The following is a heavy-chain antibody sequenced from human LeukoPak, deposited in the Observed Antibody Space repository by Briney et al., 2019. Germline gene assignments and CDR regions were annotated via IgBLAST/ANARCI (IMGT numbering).Heavy chain of an antibody. CDR3: AREREGSGSSIVDY. V-gene: IGHV1-2*02. CDR2: INPNSGGT. J-gene: IGHJ4*02. Sequence: ASVKVSCKASGYTFTGYHMHWVRQAPGQGLEWMGWINPNSGGTNYAQKFQGRVTMTRDTSISTAYMELSRLRSDDTAVYYCAREREGSGSSIVDYWGQGTLVTVSS. CDR1: GYTFTGYH. D-gene: IGHD1-26*01.